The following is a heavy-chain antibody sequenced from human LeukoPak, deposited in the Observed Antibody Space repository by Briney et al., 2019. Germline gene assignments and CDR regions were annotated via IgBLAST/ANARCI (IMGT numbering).Heavy chain of an antibody. J-gene: IGHJ4*02. CDR2: ISYTGET. CDR1: GGSIRSYY. CDR3: ARSYIVSYSEDFDH. Sequence: SETLSLTCTVSGGSIRSYYWSWIRQPPGKGLQWIGRISYTGETKYNPSLKSRVTISVDRSKNQFSLQLSSMTAADTAIYYCARSYIVSYSEDFDHWGQGTLVTVSS. V-gene: IGHV4-59*01. D-gene: IGHD1-26*01.